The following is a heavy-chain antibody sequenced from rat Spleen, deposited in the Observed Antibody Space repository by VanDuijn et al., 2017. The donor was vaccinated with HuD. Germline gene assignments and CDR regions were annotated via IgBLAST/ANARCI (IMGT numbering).Heavy chain of an antibody. CDR1: GFTFSDYY. V-gene: IGHV5-22*01. D-gene: IGHD1-12*02. CDR2: ISYEGSST. CDR3: ATDTFYDGTYYPGGFDY. J-gene: IGHJ2*01. Sequence: EVQLVESGGGLVQPGRSMKLSCAASGFTFSDYYMAWVRQAPKKGLEWVASISYEGSSTYYPDSVKGRFTISRDNAKSTLYLQLDSLRSEDTATYYCATDTFYDGTYYPGGFDYWGQGVMVTVSS.